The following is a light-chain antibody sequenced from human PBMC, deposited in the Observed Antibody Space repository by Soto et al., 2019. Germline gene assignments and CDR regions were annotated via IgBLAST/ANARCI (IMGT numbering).Light chain of an antibody. V-gene: IGLV2-8*01. J-gene: IGLJ3*02. CDR3: SSLASSNTWV. CDR2: EVT. CDR1: SSDVGAYNY. Sequence: QSALTQPPSASGSPGQSVTISCTGTSSDVGAYNYVSWYQQHAGKAPKLVIYEVTKRPSGVPDRFSGSKSANMASLTVSGLQAEDEADYYCSSLASSNTWVFGGGTKLTVL.